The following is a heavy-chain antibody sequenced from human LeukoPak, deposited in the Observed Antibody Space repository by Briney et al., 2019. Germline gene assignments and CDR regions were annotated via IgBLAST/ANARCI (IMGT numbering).Heavy chain of an antibody. CDR2: ISSSSSYT. J-gene: IGHJ2*01. CDR3: ARDRLLWFGELLKDWYFDL. D-gene: IGHD3-10*01. CDR1: GFTFSDYY. V-gene: IGHV3-11*06. Sequence: PGGSLRPSCAASGFTFSDYYMSWIRQAPGKGLEWVSYISSSSSYTNYADSVKGRFTISRDNAKNSLYLQMNSLRAEDTAVYYCARDRLLWFGELLKDWYFDLWGRGTLVTVSS.